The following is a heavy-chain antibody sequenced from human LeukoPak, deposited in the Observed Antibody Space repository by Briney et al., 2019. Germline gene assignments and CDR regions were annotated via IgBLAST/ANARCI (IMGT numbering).Heavy chain of an antibody. J-gene: IGHJ4*02. CDR1: GGSFSGYY. Sequence: SETLSLTCAVYGGSFSGYYWSWLRQPPGKGLEWIGEINHSGSTNYNPSLKSRVTMSVDTSKNQFSLKLSSVTAADTAVYYCARVQRRRYNWNDAGDYWGQGTLVTVSS. CDR2: INHSGST. D-gene: IGHD1-1*01. V-gene: IGHV4-34*01. CDR3: ARVQRRRYNWNDAGDY.